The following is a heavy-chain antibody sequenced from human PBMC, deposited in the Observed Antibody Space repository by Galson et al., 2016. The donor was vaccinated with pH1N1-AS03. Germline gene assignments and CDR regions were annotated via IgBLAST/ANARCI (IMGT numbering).Heavy chain of an antibody. D-gene: IGHD5-24*01. J-gene: IGHJ4*02. V-gene: IGHV1-2*06. CDR3: ARGDSGATATITNFDY. CDR2: INSKSGAT. CDR1: GFTFTDYY. Sequence: SVKVSCKAPGFTFTDYYIHWIRQVPGQGLEWMGRINSKSGATKYVQKFEGRATMTRDTSISTAFLELTSLHSDDTAVYFCARGDSGATATITNFDYWGQGTLVTVSS.